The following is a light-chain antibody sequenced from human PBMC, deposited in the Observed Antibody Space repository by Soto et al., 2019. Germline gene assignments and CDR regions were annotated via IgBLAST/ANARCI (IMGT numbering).Light chain of an antibody. CDR1: RTINTY. Sequence: DVRMTQSPASLSASVGDTITITCRASRTINTYLNWFQQKPGEPPRLLTYGASTLHDGVPSRFSGSGSGADFTLTISGLQPEDFASYHCQQTYSDISFGGGTKVDIK. CDR2: GAS. CDR3: QQTYSDIS. V-gene: IGKV1-39*01. J-gene: IGKJ4*01.